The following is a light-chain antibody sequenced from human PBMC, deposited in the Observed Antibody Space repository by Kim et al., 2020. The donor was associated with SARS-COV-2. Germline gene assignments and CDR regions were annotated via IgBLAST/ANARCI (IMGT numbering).Light chain of an antibody. V-gene: IGLV1-51*01. CDR3: GTWDSSLSANWV. CDR2: DNN. Sequence: QTVTISGSGISSNIGNNYVSWYQQLPGTAPKLLIYDNNKRPSGIPDRFSGSKSGTSATLGITGLQTGDEADYYCGTWDSSLSANWVFGGGTQLTVL. CDR1: SSNIGNNY. J-gene: IGLJ3*02.